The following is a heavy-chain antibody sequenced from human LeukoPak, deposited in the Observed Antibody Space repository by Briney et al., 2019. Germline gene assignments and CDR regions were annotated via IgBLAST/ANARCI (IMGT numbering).Heavy chain of an antibody. V-gene: IGHV4-59*01. J-gene: IGHJ1*01. CDR3: ARNAEYFQH. CDR1: GGSISSYY. CDR2: IFYSGST. Sequence: SETLSLTCTVPGGSISSYYWSWIRQPPGKGLEWIGYIFYSGSTNYNPSLKSRVTISVDTSKNQFSLKLSSVTAADTAVYYCARNAEYFQHWGQGTLVTVSS.